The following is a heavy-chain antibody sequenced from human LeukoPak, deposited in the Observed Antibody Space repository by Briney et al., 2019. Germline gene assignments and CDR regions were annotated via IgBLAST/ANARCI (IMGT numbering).Heavy chain of an antibody. Sequence: GGSLRLSCAASGFTFDDYGMSWVRQAPGKGLEWVSGINWNGGSTGYADSVKGRFTISRDNAKNSLYLQMNSLRAEDTAVYYCARDPGGKTIFGVVWDENYYMDVWGKGTTGTVSS. CDR2: INWNGGST. D-gene: IGHD3-3*01. V-gene: IGHV3-20*04. J-gene: IGHJ6*03. CDR1: GFTFDDYG. CDR3: ARDPGGKTIFGVVWDENYYMDV.